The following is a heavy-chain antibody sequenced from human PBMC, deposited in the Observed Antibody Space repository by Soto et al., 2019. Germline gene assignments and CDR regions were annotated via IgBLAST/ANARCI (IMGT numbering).Heavy chain of an antibody. CDR2: MNPDSGNT. CDR3: ARSVGGSNVNFDY. V-gene: IGHV1-8*01. D-gene: IGHD3-10*01. CDR1: GYTFTSYD. J-gene: IGHJ4*02. Sequence: QVQLVQSGAEVRTPGASVKVSCKASGYTFTSYDINWVRQATGQGPEWMGWMNPDSGNTGYVQKFQGRVTMTRNTFRSTAYMELGSLRSEDPAVYYCARSVGGSNVNFDYWGQGTLVTVSS.